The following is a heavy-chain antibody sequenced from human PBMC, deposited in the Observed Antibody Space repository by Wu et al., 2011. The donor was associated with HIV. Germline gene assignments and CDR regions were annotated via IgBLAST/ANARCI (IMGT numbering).Heavy chain of an antibody. Sequence: QVQLVQSGAEVKKPGSSVKVSCKASGGTFSSDAISWVRQAPGQGLEWMGGIIPIFGTANYAQKFQGRVTIITDESTGTAYMELNSLRFEDTAMYYCARGSPLWFGRSAFDIWGQGTMVTVSS. V-gene: IGHV1-69*01. CDR3: ARGSPLWFGRSAFDI. CDR1: GGTFSSDA. D-gene: IGHD3-10*01. CDR2: IIPIFGTA. J-gene: IGHJ3*02.